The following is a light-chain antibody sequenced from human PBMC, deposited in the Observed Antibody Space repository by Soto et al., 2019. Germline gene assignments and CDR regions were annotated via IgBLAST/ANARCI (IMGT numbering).Light chain of an antibody. CDR3: QQRYSQGT. Sequence: DIQMTQSPSSLSASVGDRVTITCRASQSISSYLNWYQQKPGKAPKLLIYAASSLQSGVPSRFSGSGSGTDFTLTITRLQPEDCATYYCQQRYSQGTFGQGTKVEIE. CDR2: AAS. CDR1: QSISSY. V-gene: IGKV1-39*01. J-gene: IGKJ1*01.